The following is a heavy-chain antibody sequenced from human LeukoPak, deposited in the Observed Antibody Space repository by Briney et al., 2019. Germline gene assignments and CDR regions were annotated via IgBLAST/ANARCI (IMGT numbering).Heavy chain of an antibody. CDR3: ARGQFWRGSEIRV. CDR1: GGSISSGSYY. J-gene: IGHJ4*02. CDR2: IYTSGST. Sequence: SETLSLTCTVSGGSISSGSYYWSWIRQPAGKGLEWIGRIYTSGSTNYNPSLKRRVTLSVDTSKSQFSLKVTSVTAADTAMYYCARGQFWRGSEIRVWGQGTLVTVSS. V-gene: IGHV4-61*02. D-gene: IGHD1-26*01.